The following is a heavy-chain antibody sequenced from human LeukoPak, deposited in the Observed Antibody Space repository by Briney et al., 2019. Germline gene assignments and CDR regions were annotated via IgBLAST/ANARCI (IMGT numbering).Heavy chain of an antibody. D-gene: IGHD3-22*01. CDR1: GFTFSSYE. Sequence: GGSLRLSCAASGFTFSSYEMNWVRQAPGKGLEWVSYISSSGSTIYYADSVKGRFTISRDNAKNSLYLQMNSQRAEDTAVYYCASGDDSSLPAPIWGQGTLVTVSS. J-gene: IGHJ1*01. CDR2: ISSSGSTI. CDR3: ASGDDSSLPAPI. V-gene: IGHV3-48*03.